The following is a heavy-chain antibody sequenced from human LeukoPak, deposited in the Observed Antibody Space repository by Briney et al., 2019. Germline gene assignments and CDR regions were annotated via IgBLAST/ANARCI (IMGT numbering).Heavy chain of an antibody. D-gene: IGHD1-26*01. CDR1: GFTFSNFW. CDR2: IYGDGSFT. CDR3: AKTQEWELLRGPGGYYFDY. V-gene: IGHV3-74*01. Sequence: PGGSLRLSCAASGFTFSNFWMHWVRQAPGKGLVWVALIYGDGSFTRYADSVKGRFTISRDNAKNTVYLQMNSLRAEDTAVYYCAKTQEWELLRGPGGYYFDYWGQGTLVTVSS. J-gene: IGHJ4*02.